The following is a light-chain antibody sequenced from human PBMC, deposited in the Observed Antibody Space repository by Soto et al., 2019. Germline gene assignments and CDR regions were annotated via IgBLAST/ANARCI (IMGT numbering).Light chain of an antibody. V-gene: IGKV3-11*01. Sequence: TQSPSSLSVSPVERATLSCRASQSVSSYLAWYQQKPGQAPRLLIYDASNRATGIPARFSGSGSGTDFTLTISSLEPEDFAVYYCQQRSNWPTFGQGTRLEIK. CDR3: QQRSNWPT. CDR2: DAS. J-gene: IGKJ5*01. CDR1: QSVSSY.